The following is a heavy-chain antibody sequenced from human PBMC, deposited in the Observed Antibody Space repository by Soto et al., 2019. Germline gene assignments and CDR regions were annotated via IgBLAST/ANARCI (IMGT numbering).Heavy chain of an antibody. Sequence: QVQLVQSGAEGKKPGASVKVSCKASGYTFTIYYMHWVRQAPGQGLEWMGIIDPSGGGTSYAQKFQGRLTMTRDTSTSTVYMELSSLRSEDTAVYYCARDRVDCSGGNCWRSVEDTWGQGTLVTVSS. CDR1: GYTFTIYY. J-gene: IGHJ5*02. D-gene: IGHD2-15*01. CDR2: IDPSGGGT. CDR3: ARDRVDCSGGNCWRSVEDT. V-gene: IGHV1-46*01.